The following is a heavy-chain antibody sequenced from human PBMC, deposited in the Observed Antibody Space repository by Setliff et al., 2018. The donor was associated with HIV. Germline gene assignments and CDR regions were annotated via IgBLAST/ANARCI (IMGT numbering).Heavy chain of an antibody. CDR2: ILYGGNT. J-gene: IGHJ3*02. V-gene: IGHV4-39*02. CDR3: ARPTTGVGGGAAFDI. D-gene: IGHD2-8*01. Sequence: KPSETLSLTCTVSGGSVSSRGYYWGWTRQPPGKGPEWIANILYGGNTYYNPSLKSRVTISVDTSKIHFSLKLNSVTAADTAVYFCARPTTGVGGGAAFDIWGQGTMVTVSS. CDR1: GGSVSSRGYY.